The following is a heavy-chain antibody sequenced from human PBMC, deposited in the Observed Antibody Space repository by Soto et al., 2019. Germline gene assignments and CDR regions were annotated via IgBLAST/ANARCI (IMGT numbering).Heavy chain of an antibody. CDR1: GGSISSGDYY. V-gene: IGHV4-30-4*01. CDR3: ARGFRAIDYGMDV. J-gene: IGHJ6*02. D-gene: IGHD3-16*02. CDR2: IYYSGST. Sequence: SETLSLTCTVSGGSISSGDYYWSWIRQPPGKGLEWIGYIYYSGSTYYNPSLKSRVTISVDTSKNQLSLKLSSVTAADTAVYYCARGFRAIDYGMDVWGQGTTVTVSS.